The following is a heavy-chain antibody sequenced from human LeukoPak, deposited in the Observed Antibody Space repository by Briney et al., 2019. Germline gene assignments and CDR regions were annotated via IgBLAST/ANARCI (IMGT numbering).Heavy chain of an antibody. J-gene: IGHJ5*02. Sequence: ASVKVSCKASGYTFTGYYMHWVRQAPGQGLEWMGWINPNSGGTNYAQKFQGWVTMTRDTSISTAYMELSRLRSDDTAVYYCARAPGYSSSWHPYNWFDPWGQGTLVTVSS. CDR2: INPNSGGT. V-gene: IGHV1-2*04. D-gene: IGHD6-13*01. CDR3: ARAPGYSSSWHPYNWFDP. CDR1: GYTFTGYY.